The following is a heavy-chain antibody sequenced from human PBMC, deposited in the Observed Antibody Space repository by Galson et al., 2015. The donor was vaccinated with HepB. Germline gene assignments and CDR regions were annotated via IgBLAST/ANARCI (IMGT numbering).Heavy chain of an antibody. CDR1: GFTFSNYG. Sequence: SLRLSCAASGFTFSNYGMHWVRQAPGKGLEWVAVVGNGGNVQYYADSVKGRFTVSRDNSRNTLFLQMDSLRAEDTAVYHCAKEISKFVGDWYFDLWGRGTLVSASS. V-gene: IGHV3-30*18. D-gene: IGHD3-16*01. J-gene: IGHJ2*01. CDR3: AKEISKFVGDWYFDL. CDR2: VGNGGNVQ.